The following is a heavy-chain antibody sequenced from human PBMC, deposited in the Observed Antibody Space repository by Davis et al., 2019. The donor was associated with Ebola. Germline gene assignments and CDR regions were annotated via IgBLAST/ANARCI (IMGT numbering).Heavy chain of an antibody. J-gene: IGHJ6*02. Sequence: GESLKISCAASGFTFSIYGMHWVRQAPGKGLEWVAVISYDGGNKYYADSVKGRFTISRDNSKNTLYLQMNSLRAEDTAVYYCARDPHFVLRSIGYYGMDVWGQGTTVTVSS. CDR3: ARDPHFVLRSIGYYGMDV. CDR2: ISYDGGNK. CDR1: GFTFSIYG. V-gene: IGHV3-30*03. D-gene: IGHD3-3*01.